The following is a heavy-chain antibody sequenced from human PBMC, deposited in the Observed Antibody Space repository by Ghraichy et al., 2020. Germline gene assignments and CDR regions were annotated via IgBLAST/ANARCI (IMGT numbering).Heavy chain of an antibody. J-gene: IGHJ4*02. D-gene: IGHD1-26*01. Sequence: SETLSLTCAISGDSVFSNDVAWNWIRQSPSRGLEWLGRTYYTSKWNNDYAVFVESRMTINLDTSKNQFFLQLNSVTPEDTAIYYCARGRHSGPDSWGQGTLVTVSS. CDR1: GDSVFSNDVA. CDR2: TYYTSKWNN. CDR3: ARGRHSGPDS. V-gene: IGHV6-1*01.